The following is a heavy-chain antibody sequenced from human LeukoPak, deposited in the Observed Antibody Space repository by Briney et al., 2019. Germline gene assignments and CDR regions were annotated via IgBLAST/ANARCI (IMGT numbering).Heavy chain of an antibody. J-gene: IGHJ5*02. D-gene: IGHD2-2*02. CDR1: GYSFTSYW. Sequence: GESLKISCKGSGYSFTSYWIGWVRQMPGKGLEWMGIIYPGDSDTRYSPSFQGQVTISADKSISTAYLQWSSLKASDTAMYYCALTQIYCRSTSCYIGWFDAWGQGTLVTVSS. CDR3: ALTQIYCRSTSCYIGWFDA. V-gene: IGHV5-51*01. CDR2: IYPGDSDT.